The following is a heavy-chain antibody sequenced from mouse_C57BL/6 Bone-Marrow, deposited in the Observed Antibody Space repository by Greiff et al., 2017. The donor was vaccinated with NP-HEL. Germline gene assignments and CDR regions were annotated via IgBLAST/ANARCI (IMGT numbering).Heavy chain of an antibody. V-gene: IGHV1-80*01. D-gene: IGHD2-2*01. J-gene: IGHJ3*01. Sequence: QVQLQQSGAELVKPGASVKISCKASGYAFSSYWMNWVQQRPGKGLEWIGQIYPGDGDTNYNGKFKGKATLTADKSSSTAYMQLSSLTSEDSAVYFCARVGWLPPWFAYWGQGTLVTVSA. CDR1: GYAFSSYW. CDR3: ARVGWLPPWFAY. CDR2: IYPGDGDT.